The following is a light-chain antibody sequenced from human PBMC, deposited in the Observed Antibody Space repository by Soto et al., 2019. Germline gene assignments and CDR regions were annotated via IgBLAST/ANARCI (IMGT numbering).Light chain of an antibody. J-gene: IGKJ1*01. CDR2: DAS. CDR1: QSVSGW. V-gene: IGKV1-5*01. Sequence: DIQMTQSPSTLSASVGDSVTITCRASQSVSGWLAWYQQKPGKAPKLLIYDASSLQSGVPSRFSGGGSGTEVTLTISSLQPDEFATYYCQQYDSYWTFGQGTRVVVK. CDR3: QQYDSYWT.